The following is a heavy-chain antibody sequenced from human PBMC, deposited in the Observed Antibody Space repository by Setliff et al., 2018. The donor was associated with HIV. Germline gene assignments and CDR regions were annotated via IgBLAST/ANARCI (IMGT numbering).Heavy chain of an antibody. CDR1: GGSISSGDYY. J-gene: IGHJ6*02. V-gene: IGHV4-30-4*02. CDR3: ARDFTGSGWYGNYYYGMDV. CDR2: IYYSGST. D-gene: IGHD6-19*01. Sequence: SETLSLTCTVSGGSISSGDYYWTWVRQPPGKGLEWIGYIYYSGSTYYNPSLKSRVTISVDTSKNQFSLKLSSVTAADTAVYYCARDFTGSGWYGNYYYGMDVWGQGTTVTVSS.